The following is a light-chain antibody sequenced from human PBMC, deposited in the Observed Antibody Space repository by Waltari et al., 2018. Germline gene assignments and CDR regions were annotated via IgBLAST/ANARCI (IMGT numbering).Light chain of an antibody. J-gene: IGLJ2*01. CDR1: SSDVGSYTL. CDR3: CSYAGSSTLV. Sequence: QSALTQPASVSGSPGQSITTSCTGTSSDVGSYTLVSWYQQHPGKAPKLMIYEVSKRPSGVSNRFSGSKSGNTASLTISGLQAEDEADYYCCSYAGSSTLVFGGGTKLTVL. CDR2: EVS. V-gene: IGLV2-23*02.